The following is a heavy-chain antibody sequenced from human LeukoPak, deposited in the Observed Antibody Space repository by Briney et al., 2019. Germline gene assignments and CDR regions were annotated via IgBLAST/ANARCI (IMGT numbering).Heavy chain of an antibody. D-gene: IGHD3-3*01. CDR1: GGTFSNYA. Sequence: SVKVSCRASGGTFSNYAITWVRQAPGQGLEWMGRIIPIFGTANYAQKFQGRVTITTDESTSTAYMELSSLRSEDTAVYYCARPRLDYDFWSGYPPRPKNDAFDIWGQGTMVTVSS. CDR3: ARPRLDYDFWSGYPPRPKNDAFDI. V-gene: IGHV1-69*05. J-gene: IGHJ3*02. CDR2: IIPIFGTA.